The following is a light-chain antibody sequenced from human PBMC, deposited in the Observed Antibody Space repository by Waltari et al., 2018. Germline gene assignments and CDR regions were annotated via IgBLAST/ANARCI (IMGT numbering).Light chain of an antibody. J-gene: IGKJ2*01. V-gene: IGKV4-1*01. Sequence: DIVMTQSPDSLPVSLGERATLNCKSSQSVLYNTDNKNYLAWYQQKPGQSPKLLIYWASTQESGVPDRFSGSGSGTDFTLTISGLQADDAAIYFCQQYYDIPVTFGQGTRLEIK. CDR1: QSVLYNTDNKNY. CDR2: WAS. CDR3: QQYYDIPVT.